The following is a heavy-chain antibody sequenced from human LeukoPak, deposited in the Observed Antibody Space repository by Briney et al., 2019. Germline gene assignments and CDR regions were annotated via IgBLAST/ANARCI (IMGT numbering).Heavy chain of an antibody. J-gene: IGHJ4*02. D-gene: IGHD5-12*01. CDR2: ISRSGSTI. V-gene: IGHV3-11*01. CDR1: GFTFSDYY. Sequence: PGRSLRLSCAASGFTFSDYYMSWVRQAPGKGLEWVSYISRSGSTIYYADSVKGRFTISRDNAKNSLYLQMNSLRAEDTAVYYCARAGSGYDPTGFDYWGQGTLVTVSS. CDR3: ARAGSGYDPTGFDY.